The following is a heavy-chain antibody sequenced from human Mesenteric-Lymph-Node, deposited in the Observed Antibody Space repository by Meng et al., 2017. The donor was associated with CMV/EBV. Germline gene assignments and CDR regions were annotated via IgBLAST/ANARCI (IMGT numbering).Heavy chain of an antibody. J-gene: IGHJ5*02. D-gene: IGHD6-13*01. V-gene: IGHV3-30*02. CDR3: AKGDELIAPAGTRPFDP. CDR2: IRYDGSNK. CDR1: GFTFSSYG. Sequence: GESLKISCAASGFTFSSYGMHWVRQAPGKGLEWVAFIRYDGSNKYYADSVKGRFTISRDNSKNTLYLQMNSLRAEDTAVYYCAKGDELIAPAGTRPFDPWGQGTLVTVSS.